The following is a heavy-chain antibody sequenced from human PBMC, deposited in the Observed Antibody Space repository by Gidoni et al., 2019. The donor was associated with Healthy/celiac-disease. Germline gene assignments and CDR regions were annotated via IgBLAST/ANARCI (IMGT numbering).Heavy chain of an antibody. CDR3: ARDRIMGIAAANAFDI. CDR2: ISSRSSYI. J-gene: IGHJ3*02. CDR1: EFTFSSYS. Sequence: EVQLVESGGGLVKPGGSLRLSCAASEFTFSSYSMNWVRKAQGKGLEWVSSISSRSSYIYYADSVKGRFTISRDNAKNSLYLQMNSLRAEDTAVYYCARDRIMGIAAANAFDIWGQGTMVTVCS. D-gene: IGHD6-13*01. V-gene: IGHV3-21*01.